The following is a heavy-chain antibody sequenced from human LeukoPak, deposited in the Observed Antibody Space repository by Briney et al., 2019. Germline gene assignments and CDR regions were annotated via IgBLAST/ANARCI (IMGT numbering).Heavy chain of an antibody. D-gene: IGHD1-14*01. J-gene: IGHJ5*02. CDR2: VSGGGTT. V-gene: IGHV3-23*01. CDR1: GLTFSTYG. CDR3: AQEDSEGGPNWFDP. Sequence: PGGSLRLSCAASGLTFSTYGMSWVRQAPGKGLEWISAVSGGGTTSYADSVRGRFGISRDNSKNTLYLQMNSLRAEDTAVYYCAQEDSEGGPNWFDPWGQGALVTV.